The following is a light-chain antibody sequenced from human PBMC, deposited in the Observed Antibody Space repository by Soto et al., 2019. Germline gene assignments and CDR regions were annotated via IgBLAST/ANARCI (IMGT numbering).Light chain of an antibody. V-gene: IGKV1-39*01. CDR1: QSISSY. CDR3: HQSYSTPPT. Sequence: DIQMTQPQSSLHASVGDIVTITCGASQSISSYLNWYQQKPGKAPKLLIYAASSLQSGVPSRFSGSGSGTDFTLTISSLQPEDFATYYCHQSYSTPPTFGQGTKVDIK. CDR2: AAS. J-gene: IGKJ1*01.